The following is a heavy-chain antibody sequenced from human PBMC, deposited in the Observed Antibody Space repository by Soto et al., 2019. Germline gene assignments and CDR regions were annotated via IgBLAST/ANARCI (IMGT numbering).Heavy chain of an antibody. CDR1: GGSFSGYY. V-gene: IGHV4-34*01. Sequence: PSETLSLTCAVYGGSFSGYYWSLIRQPPGKGLEWIGEINHSGSANYNPSLKSRVTISVDTSKNQFSLKLSSVTAADTAVYYCARGSTVYAINYFDYWGQGTLV. J-gene: IGHJ4*02. D-gene: IGHD2-8*01. CDR3: ARGSTVYAINYFDY. CDR2: INHSGSA.